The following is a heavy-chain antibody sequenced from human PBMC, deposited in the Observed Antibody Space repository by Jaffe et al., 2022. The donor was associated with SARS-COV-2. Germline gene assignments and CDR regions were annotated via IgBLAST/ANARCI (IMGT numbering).Heavy chain of an antibody. Sequence: QVQLQESGPGLVKPSETLSLTCTVSGGSISSYYWSWIRQPPGKGLEWIGYIYYSGSTNYNPSLKSRVTISVDTSKNQFSLKLSSVTAADTAVYYCARVVNYYDSSGSFDYWGQGTLVTVSS. J-gene: IGHJ4*02. CDR2: IYYSGST. D-gene: IGHD3-22*01. CDR1: GGSISSYY. CDR3: ARVVNYYDSSGSFDY. V-gene: IGHV4-59*01.